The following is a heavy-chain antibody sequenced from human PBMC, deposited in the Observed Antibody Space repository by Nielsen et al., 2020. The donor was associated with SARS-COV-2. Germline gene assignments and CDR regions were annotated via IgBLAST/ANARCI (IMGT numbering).Heavy chain of an antibody. Sequence: GESLKISCQGSGYTFTSYRIGWVRQMPGKGLEWMGVIYPRDSDTRYNPSFQGQVTISADKSISTVYLQWSGLKASDSAMYYCARNTYGGSTDYWGQGTLVTVSS. J-gene: IGHJ4*02. D-gene: IGHD4-23*01. CDR1: GYTFTSYR. V-gene: IGHV5-51*01. CDR3: ARNTYGGSTDY. CDR2: IYPRDSDT.